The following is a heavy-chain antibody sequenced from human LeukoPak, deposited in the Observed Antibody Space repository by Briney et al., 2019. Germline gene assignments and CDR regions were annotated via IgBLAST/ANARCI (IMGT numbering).Heavy chain of an antibody. D-gene: IGHD6-13*01. V-gene: IGHV3-23*01. CDR2: ISASGGST. Sequence: GGSLRLSCAASGFTFNNYAMSWVRQAPGKGLEWVSAISASGGSTYYADSVKGRFTISRDNSKNTLYLQMNSLRAEDTAVYYCCTSPSFGSSWYQFNYWGQGALVTVSS. J-gene: IGHJ4*02. CDR1: GFTFNNYA. CDR3: CTSPSFGSSWYQFNY.